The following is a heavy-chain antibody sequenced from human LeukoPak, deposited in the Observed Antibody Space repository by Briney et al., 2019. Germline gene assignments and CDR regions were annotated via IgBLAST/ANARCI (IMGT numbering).Heavy chain of an antibody. J-gene: IGHJ4*02. Sequence: SETLSLTCAVYGGSFSGYYWSWIRQPPGKGLEWIGEINHSGSTNYNPSLKSRVTISVDTSKNQFSLKLSSVTAADTAVYYCARHFNNKRWLQSFLYFDYWGQGTLVTVSS. D-gene: IGHD5-24*01. CDR3: ARHFNNKRWLQSFLYFDY. V-gene: IGHV4-34*01. CDR2: INHSGST. CDR1: GGSFSGYY.